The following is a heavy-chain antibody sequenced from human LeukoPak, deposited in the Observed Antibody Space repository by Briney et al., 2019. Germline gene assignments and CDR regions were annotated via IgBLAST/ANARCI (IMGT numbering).Heavy chain of an antibody. CDR3: TRDQIDQGDYVDY. D-gene: IGHD2-2*01. CDR2: IKSKTDGGTT. Sequence: GGSLRLSCAASGFTFSNAWMSWVRQAPGKGLEWVGRIKSKTDGGTTDYAATVKGRFTISRDDSKNTLYLQMNSLKTEDTAVYYCTRDQIDQGDYVDYWGQGTLVTVSS. CDR1: GFTFSNAW. J-gene: IGHJ4*02. V-gene: IGHV3-15*01.